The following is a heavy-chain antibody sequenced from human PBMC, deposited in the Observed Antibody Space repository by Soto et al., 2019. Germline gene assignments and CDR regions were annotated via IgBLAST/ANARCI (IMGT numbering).Heavy chain of an antibody. J-gene: IGHJ6*02. CDR2: IYYSGST. CDR1: GGSISSYY. V-gene: IGHV4-59*01. Sequence: SETLSLTCTVSGGSISSYYWIWIRQPPGKGLEWIGYIYYSGSTNYNPSLKSRVTISVDTSKNQFSLKLSSVTAADTAVYYCARGAGHIVATIRAYYYGMDVWGQGTTVTVSS. D-gene: IGHD5-12*01. CDR3: ARGAGHIVATIRAYYYGMDV.